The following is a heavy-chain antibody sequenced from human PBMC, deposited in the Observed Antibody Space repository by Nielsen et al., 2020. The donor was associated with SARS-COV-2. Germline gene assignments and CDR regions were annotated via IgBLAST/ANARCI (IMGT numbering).Heavy chain of an antibody. CDR3: ASDSNSYNYYYYYGMDV. CDR1: GFTFSTYT. Sequence: GGSLRLSCAASGFTFSTYTMNWVRQAPGKGLEWVSYSASCDKTTYYADSVKGRFTVSRDNAKNTLYLQMNSLRAEDTAVYYCASDSNSYNYYYYYGMDVWVQGTTVTGPS. D-gene: IGHD2-2*01. V-gene: IGHV3-48*01. J-gene: IGHJ6*02. CDR2: SASCDKTT.